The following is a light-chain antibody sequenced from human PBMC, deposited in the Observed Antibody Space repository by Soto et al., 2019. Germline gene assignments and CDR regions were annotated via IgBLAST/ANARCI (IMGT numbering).Light chain of an antibody. Sequence: QSVLTQPPSVSAAPGQNVTITCSGTSSNIGNNYVSWYQHLPGTAPKILIYDNNKRPSGIPDRFSGFKSGTSVTLGISGLQTGDEADYYCGTWDTSLIVFYVFGSGTKLTVL. V-gene: IGLV1-51*01. CDR2: DNN. J-gene: IGLJ1*01. CDR1: SSNIGNNY. CDR3: GTWDTSLIVFYV.